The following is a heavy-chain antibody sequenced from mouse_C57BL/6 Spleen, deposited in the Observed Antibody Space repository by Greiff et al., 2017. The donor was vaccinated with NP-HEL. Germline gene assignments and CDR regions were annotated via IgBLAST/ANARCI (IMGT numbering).Heavy chain of an antibody. CDR1: GYTFTSYW. Sequence: QVQLQQPGAELVMPGASVKLSCKASGYTFTSYWMHWVKQRPGQGLAWIGEIDPSDSYTNYNQKFKGKSTLTVDKSSSTAYMQLSSLTSEDSAVDYCAGAVVEETWFAYWGQGTLVTVSA. J-gene: IGHJ3*01. V-gene: IGHV1-69*01. CDR2: IDPSDSYT. CDR3: AGAVVEETWFAY. D-gene: IGHD1-1*01.